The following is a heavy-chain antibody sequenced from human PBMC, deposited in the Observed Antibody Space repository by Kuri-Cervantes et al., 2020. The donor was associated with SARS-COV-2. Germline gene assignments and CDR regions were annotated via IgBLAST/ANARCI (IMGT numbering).Heavy chain of an antibody. D-gene: IGHD3-10*01. CDR1: GGSVSSGNYY. V-gene: IGHV4-61*01. CDR3: ATEPPYGVRGVPWFDP. CDR2: IHYSGRA. Sequence: SETLSLTCTVSGGSVSSGNYYWTWIRQPPGKGLEWIAYIHYSGRANHNPSLKSRVTISLDTSKNQFSLRLNSVTAADTAVYYCATEPPYGVRGVPWFDPWGQGTRVTVSS. J-gene: IGHJ5*02.